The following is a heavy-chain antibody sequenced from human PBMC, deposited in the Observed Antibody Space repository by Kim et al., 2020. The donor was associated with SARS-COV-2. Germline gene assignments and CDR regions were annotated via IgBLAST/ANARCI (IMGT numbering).Heavy chain of an antibody. CDR3: AKGLSLGGYEGGVDY. V-gene: IGHV3-9*01. D-gene: IGHD3-16*01. CDR1: GFTFDDYA. Sequence: GGSLRLSCAASGFTFDDYAMHWVRQAPGKGLEWVSGISWNSGSIGYADSVKGRFTISRDNAKNSLYLQMNSLRAEDTALYYCAKGLSLGGYEGGVDYWGQGTLVTVSS. CDR2: ISWNSGSI. J-gene: IGHJ4*02.